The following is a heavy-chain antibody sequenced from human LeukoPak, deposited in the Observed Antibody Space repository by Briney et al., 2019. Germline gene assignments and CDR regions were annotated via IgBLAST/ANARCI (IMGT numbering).Heavy chain of an antibody. J-gene: IGHJ6*04. CDR2: ISSGSNYI. CDR1: GFTFGDYA. Sequence: GRSLRLSCTGSGFTFGDYAMSWVRQAPGKGLEWVSSISSGSNYIYYADSLKGRFTISRDNAKNSLYLQMNSLRAEDTAVYYCARGGAAAGIGYYYYGMDVWGKGTTVTVSS. V-gene: IGHV3-21*01. D-gene: IGHD6-13*01. CDR3: ARGGAAAGIGYYYYGMDV.